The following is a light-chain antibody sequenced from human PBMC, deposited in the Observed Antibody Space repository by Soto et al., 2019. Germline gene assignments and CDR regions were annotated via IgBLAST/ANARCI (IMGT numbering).Light chain of an antibody. CDR3: SSYTTRSTLV. CDR2: EVS. Sequence: QSVLTQPASVSGSPGQSITISCTGSSSDVGGYNYVSWYQQYPGKAPQVLLYEVSNRPSGVSNRFSGSKSGNTASLTISGLQADDEADYYCSSYTTRSTLVFGGGTQLTVL. V-gene: IGLV2-14*01. CDR1: SSDVGGYNY. J-gene: IGLJ3*02.